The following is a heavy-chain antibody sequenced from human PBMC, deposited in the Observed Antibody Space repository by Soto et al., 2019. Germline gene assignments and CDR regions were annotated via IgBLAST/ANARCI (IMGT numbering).Heavy chain of an antibody. V-gene: IGHV4-39*07. CDR3: ARVNYYGSGSYTPVGFDY. Sequence: SETLSLTCTVSGGSITSSSYYWGWIRQPPGKGLEWIGSIYYSGRAYYSPSLKSRVTISVDRSKNQFSLKLSSVTAADTAVYYCARVNYYGSGSYTPVGFDYWGQGTLVTVSS. CDR1: GGSITSSSYY. D-gene: IGHD3-10*01. CDR2: IYYSGRA. J-gene: IGHJ4*02.